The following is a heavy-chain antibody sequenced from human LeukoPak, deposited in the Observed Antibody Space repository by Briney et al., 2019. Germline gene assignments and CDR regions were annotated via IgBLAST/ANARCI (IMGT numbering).Heavy chain of an antibody. CDR1: GYSFTGYW. CDR3: ATARGDSSGYYYTDAFDI. Sequence: GESLKISCKGSGYSFTGYWIGWVRQMPGKGLEWMGIIYPGDSDTRYSPSFQGQVTISADKSISTAYLQWSSLKASDTAMYYCATARGDSSGYYYTDAFDIWGQGTMVTVSS. D-gene: IGHD3-22*01. J-gene: IGHJ3*02. CDR2: IYPGDSDT. V-gene: IGHV5-51*01.